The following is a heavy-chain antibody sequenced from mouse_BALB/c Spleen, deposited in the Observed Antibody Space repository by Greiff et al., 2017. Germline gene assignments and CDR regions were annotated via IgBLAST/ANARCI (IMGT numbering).Heavy chain of an antibody. CDR2: INPYNDGT. J-gene: IGHJ4*01. CDR3: ARVGVIYYDYDEGYAMDY. CDR1: GYTFTSYV. D-gene: IGHD2-4*01. V-gene: IGHV1-14*01. Sequence: EVKLLESGPELVKPGASVKMSCKASGYTFTSYVMHWVKQKPGQGLEWIGYINPYNDGTKYNEKFKGKATLTSDKSSSTAYMELSSLTSEDSAVYYCARVGVIYYDYDEGYAMDYWGQGTSVTVSS.